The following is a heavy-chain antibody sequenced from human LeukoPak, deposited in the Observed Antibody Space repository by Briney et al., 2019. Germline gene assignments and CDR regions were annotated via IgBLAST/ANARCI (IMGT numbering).Heavy chain of an antibody. Sequence: GESLKISCMASGYSFNSHWIGWVRQMPGKGLEFMGIIYPGDSDTRYSPSFQGQVIISADTSISTAYLEWRSLKASDTAMYYCARLPYCGGDCYPNWFDPWGQGTLVTVSS. CDR2: IYPGDSDT. V-gene: IGHV5-51*01. CDR1: GYSFNSHW. D-gene: IGHD2-21*02. CDR3: ARLPYCGGDCYPNWFDP. J-gene: IGHJ5*02.